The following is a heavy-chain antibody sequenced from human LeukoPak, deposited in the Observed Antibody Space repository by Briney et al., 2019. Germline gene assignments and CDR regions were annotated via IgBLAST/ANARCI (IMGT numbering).Heavy chain of an antibody. CDR1: GFTFSSYA. CDR2: ISYDGSNK. Sequence: SLRLSCAASGFTFSSYAMHWVRQAPGKGLEWVAVISYDGSNKYYADSVKGRFTISRDNSKNTLYLQMNSLRAEDTAVYYCARDRVAAADPLRSSAFDIWGQGTMVTVSS. D-gene: IGHD6-13*01. CDR3: ARDRVAAADPLRSSAFDI. J-gene: IGHJ3*02. V-gene: IGHV3-30*04.